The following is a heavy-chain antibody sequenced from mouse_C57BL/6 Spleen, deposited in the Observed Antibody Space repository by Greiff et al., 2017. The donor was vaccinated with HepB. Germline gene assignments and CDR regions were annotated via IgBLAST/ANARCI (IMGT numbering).Heavy chain of an antibody. V-gene: IGHV1-59*01. CDR1: GYTFTSYW. Sequence: VQLQQPGAELVRPGTSVKLSCKASGYTFTSYWMHWVKQRPGQGLEWIGVIDPSDSYTNYNQKFKGKATLTVDTSSSTAYMQLSSLTSEDSAVYYCARGGTVVAPSDYWGQGTTLTVSS. D-gene: IGHD1-1*01. CDR2: IDPSDSYT. J-gene: IGHJ2*01. CDR3: ARGGTVVAPSDY.